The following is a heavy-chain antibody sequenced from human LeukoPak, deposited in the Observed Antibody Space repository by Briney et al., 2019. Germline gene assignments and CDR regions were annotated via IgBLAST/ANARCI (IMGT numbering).Heavy chain of an antibody. CDR3: ARGDNYYDILTGYYPTYYYYGMDV. Sequence: GGSLRLSCAASGFTFSSYWMCWVRQAPGKGLEWVANIKQDGSEKYYVDSVKGRFTISRDNAKNSLYLQMNSLRAEDTAVYYCARGDNYYDILTGYYPTYYYYGMDVWGQGTTVTVSS. J-gene: IGHJ6*02. V-gene: IGHV3-7*01. CDR1: GFTFSSYW. CDR2: IKQDGSEK. D-gene: IGHD3-9*01.